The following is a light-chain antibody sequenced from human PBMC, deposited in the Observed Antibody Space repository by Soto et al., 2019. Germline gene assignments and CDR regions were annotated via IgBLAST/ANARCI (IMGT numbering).Light chain of an antibody. CDR3: QQYNSFSWT. CDR1: QTVRNNY. Sequence: EFVLTQSPGTLSLSPGERATLSCRASQTVRNNYLAWYQQKPGQAPRLLIYDASSRATGIPDRFSGSGSGTDFTLTISGLQPDDFATYYCQQYNSFSWTFGQGTKVDIK. J-gene: IGKJ1*01. CDR2: DAS. V-gene: IGKV3-20*01.